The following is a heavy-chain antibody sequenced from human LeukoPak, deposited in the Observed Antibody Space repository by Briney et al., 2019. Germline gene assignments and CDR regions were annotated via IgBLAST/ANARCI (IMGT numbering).Heavy chain of an antibody. Sequence: SVKVSCKASGGTFSSYAISWVRQAPGQGLEWMGRIIPILGIANYAQKFQGRVTITADKSTSTAYMELSSLRPEDTAVYYCARVDSSGYYTDYWGQGTLVTVSS. J-gene: IGHJ4*02. CDR3: ARVDSSGYYTDY. D-gene: IGHD3-22*01. CDR2: IIPILGIA. CDR1: GGTFSSYA. V-gene: IGHV1-69*04.